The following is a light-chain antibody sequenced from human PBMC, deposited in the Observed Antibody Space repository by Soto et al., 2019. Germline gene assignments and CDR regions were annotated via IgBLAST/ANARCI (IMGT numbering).Light chain of an antibody. CDR2: DAS. Sequence: GDRVTITCRASQSIGRWLAWYQQKPGKASKLLIYDASNLEGWVPSRFSGSGSGTEFTLTISSLQPDDFATYYCQQYNTYSPERTFGQGTKVDIK. CDR3: QQYNTYSPERT. J-gene: IGKJ1*01. CDR1: QSIGRW. V-gene: IGKV1-5*01.